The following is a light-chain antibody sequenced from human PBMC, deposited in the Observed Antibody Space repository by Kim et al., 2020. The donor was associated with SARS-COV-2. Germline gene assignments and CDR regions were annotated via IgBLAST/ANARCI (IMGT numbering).Light chain of an antibody. CDR1: QIIETY. CDR3: QLYIRFPYT. Sequence: DIQMTQSPSTLSASVGDRVSITCRASQIIETYLAWYQQKPGKAPALLIYQASSLHIGVPSRFSGSGSGTEFTLTINSLQPDDFATYYCQLYIRFPYTFGQGTKVDIK. CDR2: QAS. V-gene: IGKV1-5*01. J-gene: IGKJ2*01.